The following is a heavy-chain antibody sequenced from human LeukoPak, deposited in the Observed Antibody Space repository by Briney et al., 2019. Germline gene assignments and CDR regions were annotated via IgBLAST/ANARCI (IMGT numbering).Heavy chain of an antibody. Sequence: GGSLRLSCAASGFTVSSNYMSWVRQAPGKGLEWVSVIYSGGSTYYADSVKGRFTISRDNSKNTLYLQMNSLRAEDTAVYYCAREGAGYRNAFDIWGQGTMVTVSS. CDR3: AREGAGYRNAFDI. CDR2: IYSGGST. J-gene: IGHJ3*02. CDR1: GFTVSSNY. V-gene: IGHV3-53*01. D-gene: IGHD6-13*01.